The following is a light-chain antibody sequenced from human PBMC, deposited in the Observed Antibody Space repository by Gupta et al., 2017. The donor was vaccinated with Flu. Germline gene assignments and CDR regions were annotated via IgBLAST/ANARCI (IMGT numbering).Light chain of an antibody. J-gene: IGKJ4*01. V-gene: IGKV3-20*01. CDR2: GAS. CDR3: LQESGLAIS. Sequence: GTLSLPPGERATLSCRASQRVRDNFLASNQVKLCLAPRRLIYGASSRATGIPDRLTRRRSGTEFNLTMTTLEPEDFAVYYCLQESGLAISFGAWSNMEIQ. CDR1: QRVRDNF.